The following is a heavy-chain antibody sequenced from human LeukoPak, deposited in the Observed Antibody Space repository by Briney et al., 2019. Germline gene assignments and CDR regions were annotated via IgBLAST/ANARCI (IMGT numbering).Heavy chain of an antibody. CDR2: ISSSSSYI. Sequence: GGSLRLSCAASGFTFSSYSMNWVRQAPGKGLEWVSSISSSSSYIYYADSVKGRFTISRDNSKNTLYLQMNSLRAEDTAVYYCAKDFGSYGPLFDYWGQGTLVTVSS. CDR1: GFTFSSYS. V-gene: IGHV3-21*01. CDR3: AKDFGSYGPLFDY. D-gene: IGHD5-18*01. J-gene: IGHJ4*02.